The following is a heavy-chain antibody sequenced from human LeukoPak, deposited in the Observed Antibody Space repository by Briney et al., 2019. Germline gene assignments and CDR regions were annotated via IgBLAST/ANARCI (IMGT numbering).Heavy chain of an antibody. D-gene: IGHD6-19*01. CDR1: GFTFSSYS. CDR3: ARADQWLLWAFDI. J-gene: IGHJ3*02. Sequence: GGSLRLSCAASGFTFSSYSMNWVRQAPGKGLEWVSYISSSSSTIYYADSVKGRFTISRDNAKNSLYLQMNSLRAEDTAVYYCARADQWLLWAFDIWGQGTMVTVSS. CDR2: ISSSSSTI. V-gene: IGHV3-48*01.